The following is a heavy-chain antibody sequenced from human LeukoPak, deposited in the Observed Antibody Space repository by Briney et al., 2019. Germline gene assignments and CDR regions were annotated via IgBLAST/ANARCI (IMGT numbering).Heavy chain of an antibody. CDR2: VDHTGST. CDR1: RGSISGYS. CDR3: ARGRVSSSTWYSTYYYYFYMDV. Sequence: SETLSLTCTVSRGSISGYSWSWIRQPPGKGLEWIGYVDHTGSTNLNPSLNGRVSISRDTTKNLFSLRLRSVTAADTAVYFCARGRVSSSTWYSTYYYYFYMDVWGKGTTVTVSS. D-gene: IGHD1-1*01. V-gene: IGHV4-59*01. J-gene: IGHJ6*03.